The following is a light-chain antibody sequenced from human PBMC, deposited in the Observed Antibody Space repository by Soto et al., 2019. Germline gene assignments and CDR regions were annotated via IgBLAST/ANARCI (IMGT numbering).Light chain of an antibody. Sequence: EIVMTQSPATLSVSPGERATLSCRASQSVGSNSAWYQQKPGQAPRLLIYGASTRATGIPARFSGSGSGTAFTLTISSLQSEDFAIYFCQQYNNWPPDRTFGQGTKVEIK. CDR3: QQYNNWPPDRT. CDR1: QSVGSN. CDR2: GAS. V-gene: IGKV3-15*01. J-gene: IGKJ1*01.